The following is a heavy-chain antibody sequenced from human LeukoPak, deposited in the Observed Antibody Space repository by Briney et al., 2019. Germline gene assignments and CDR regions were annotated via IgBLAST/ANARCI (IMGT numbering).Heavy chain of an antibody. V-gene: IGHV3-7*01. Sequence: PGGSLRLSCAASGFTFGTYWMSWVRQAPGKGLEWVANIHQDGSEEYYVDSVKGRFTISRDNAKNSLYLQMNSLRAEDTAVYYCARDLGDNYDFWSGLYYYYYMDVWGKGTTVTVSS. CDR3: ARDLGDNYDFWSGLYYYYYMDV. CDR1: GFTFGTYW. J-gene: IGHJ6*03. CDR2: IHQDGSEE. D-gene: IGHD3-3*01.